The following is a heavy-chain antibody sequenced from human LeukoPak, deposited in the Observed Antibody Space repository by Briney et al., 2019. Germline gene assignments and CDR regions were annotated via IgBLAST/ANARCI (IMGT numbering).Heavy chain of an antibody. J-gene: IGHJ6*03. CDR2: ISYDGSNK. Sequence: GRSLRLSCAASGFTFSSYAMHWVRQAPGKGLEWVAVISYDGSNKYYADSVKGRFTISRDNSKNTLYLQMNSLRAEDTAVYYCIQGGPHYYYYMDVWGKGTTVTVSS. CDR1: GFTFSSYA. V-gene: IGHV3-30*01. CDR3: IQGGPHYYYYMDV. D-gene: IGHD5-18*01.